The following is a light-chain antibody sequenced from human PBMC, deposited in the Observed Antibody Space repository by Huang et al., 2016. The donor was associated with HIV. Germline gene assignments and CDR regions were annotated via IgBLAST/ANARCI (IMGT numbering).Light chain of an antibody. Sequence: EIVMTQSPATLSVSPGERATLSCRASQSVSSNLAWYQQKPGQAPRLLIYAASTRATGSPARFSCSGSGTEFTLTISSLQSEDFAVYYCQQYNNWPRTFGQGTKVEIK. J-gene: IGKJ1*01. CDR1: QSVSSN. CDR2: AAS. CDR3: QQYNNWPRT. V-gene: IGKV3-15*01.